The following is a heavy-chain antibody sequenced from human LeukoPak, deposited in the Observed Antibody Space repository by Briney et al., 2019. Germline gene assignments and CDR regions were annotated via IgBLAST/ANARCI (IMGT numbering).Heavy chain of an antibody. V-gene: IGHV3-23*01. J-gene: IGHJ4*02. CDR1: GFTFSSYA. Sequence: PGGSLRLSCAASGFTFSSYATSWVRQAPGKGLEWVSAISGSGGSTYYADSVKGRFTISRDNSKNTLYLQMNSLRAEDTAVYYCAKGKGYDFWSGYFDHWGQGTLVTVSS. CDR3: AKGKGYDFWSGYFDH. D-gene: IGHD3-3*01. CDR2: ISGSGGST.